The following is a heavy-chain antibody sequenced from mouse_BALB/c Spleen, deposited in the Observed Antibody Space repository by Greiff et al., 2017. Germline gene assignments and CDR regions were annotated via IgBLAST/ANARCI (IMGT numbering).Heavy chain of an antibody. Sequence: EVMLVESGGGLVQPGGSRKLSCAASGFTFSSFGMHWVRQAPEKGLEWVAYISSGSSTIYYADTVKGRFTISRDNPKNTLFLQMTSLRSEDTAMYYCARYRYNPIYYAMDYWGQGTSVTVSS. J-gene: IGHJ4*01. V-gene: IGHV5-17*02. CDR1: GFTFSSFG. CDR2: ISSGSSTI. CDR3: ARYRYNPIYYAMDY. D-gene: IGHD2-14*01.